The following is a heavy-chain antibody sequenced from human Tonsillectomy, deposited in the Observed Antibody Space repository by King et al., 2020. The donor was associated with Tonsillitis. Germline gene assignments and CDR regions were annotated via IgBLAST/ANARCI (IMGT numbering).Heavy chain of an antibody. J-gene: IGHJ6*02. CDR1: GFTLNTYA. CDR3: ARGGRCMSHSCFETYYDGMDV. V-gene: IGHV3-30*04. D-gene: IGHD2-8*01. CDR2: ISFDGSDR. Sequence: VQLVESGGGVIQPGRSLKLSCEASGFTLNTYAMHWVRQAPGKGLEWVAVISFDGSDRYYADSVQGRFTISRDNSRNTLYLQMNGLRGDDTAVYYSARGGRCMSHSCFETYYDGMDVWGPGPTVAVSS.